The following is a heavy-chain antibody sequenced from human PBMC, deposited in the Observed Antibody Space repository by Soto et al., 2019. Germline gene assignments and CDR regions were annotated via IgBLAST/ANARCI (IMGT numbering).Heavy chain of an antibody. D-gene: IGHD3-22*01. V-gene: IGHV1-18*01. Sequence: QVQLVQSGAEVKKPGASVKVSCKASGYTFTSYGISWVRQAPGQGLEWMGWISAYNGNTNYAQKLQGRVTMTTDTSTSPAYMELRSLSSDDTAVYYCAREGPPINMIVVVTPLDAFDIWGQGTMVTVSS. CDR2: ISAYNGNT. CDR3: AREGPPINMIVVVTPLDAFDI. CDR1: GYTFTSYG. J-gene: IGHJ3*02.